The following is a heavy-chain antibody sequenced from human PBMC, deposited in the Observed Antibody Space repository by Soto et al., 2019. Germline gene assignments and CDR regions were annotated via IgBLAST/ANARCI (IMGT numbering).Heavy chain of an antibody. J-gene: IGHJ6*02. CDR2: ISSSSSYI. Sequence: ESGGGLVKPGGSLRLSCAASGFTFSSYSMNWVRQAPGKGLEWVSSISSSSSYIYYADSVKGRFTISRDNAKNSLYLQMNSLRAEDTAVYYCARDLSESSSFMYYYYGMDVWGQGTTVTVSS. CDR3: ARDLSESSSFMYYYYGMDV. D-gene: IGHD6-6*01. CDR1: GFTFSSYS. V-gene: IGHV3-21*01.